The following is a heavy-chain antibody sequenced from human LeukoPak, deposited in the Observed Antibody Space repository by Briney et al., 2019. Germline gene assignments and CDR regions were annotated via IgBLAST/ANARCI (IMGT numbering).Heavy chain of an antibody. V-gene: IGHV4-59*01. J-gene: IGHJ3*02. D-gene: IGHD1/OR15-1a*01. Sequence: SETLSLTCSVSGGSISNYFWTWIRQPSGKGLEWIGYIYSSGSTYNPSLKSRVTISVDTSKNQFSLKLSSVTAADTAVYYCAREEQLTDAFDIWGQGTMVTVSS. CDR1: GGSISNYF. CDR3: AREEQLTDAFDI. CDR2: IYSSGST.